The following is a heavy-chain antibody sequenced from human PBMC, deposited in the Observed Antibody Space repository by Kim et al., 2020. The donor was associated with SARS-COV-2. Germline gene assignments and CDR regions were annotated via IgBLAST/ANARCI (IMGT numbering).Heavy chain of an antibody. CDR3: ARGRAGVVPSPVLGLGPYYEYFHMDV. J-gene: IGHJ6*02. Sequence: SQTLSLTCAVYGGSFSGHQWSWIRQSPGKGLEWIGAINHSGTVNHNPSLTSRVALSVDTSKNQFSLSLASVTAADTGFYYCARGRAGVVPSPVLGLGPYYEYFHMDVWGHGTTVVVSS. V-gene: IGHV4-34*01. CDR2: INHSGTV. D-gene: IGHD3-3*01. CDR1: GGSFSGHQ.